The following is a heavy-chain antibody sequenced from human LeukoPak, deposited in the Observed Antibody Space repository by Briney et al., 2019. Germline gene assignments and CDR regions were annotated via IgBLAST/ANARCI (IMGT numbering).Heavy chain of an antibody. CDR3: ARGAVAVLIDY. CDR1: GYTFTGYY. Sequence: GASVKVSCKASGYTFTGYYMHWGRQAPVQGVEWMGRINPNSGGTNYAQKCQGRVTITRDTSISTAYMELSRLTSDDTAVYYCARGAVAVLIDYWGQGTLVTVSS. V-gene: IGHV1-2*06. CDR2: INPNSGGT. D-gene: IGHD6-19*01. J-gene: IGHJ4*02.